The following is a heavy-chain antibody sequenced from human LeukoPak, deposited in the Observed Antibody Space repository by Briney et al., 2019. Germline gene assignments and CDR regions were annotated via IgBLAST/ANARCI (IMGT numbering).Heavy chain of an antibody. CDR3: ARDQYGMDV. J-gene: IGHJ6*02. CDR1: GGSISSYY. CDR2: IYYSGST. Sequence: PSETLSLTCTVSGGSISSYYWSWIRQPPGKGLEWIGYIYYSGSTNYNPSLKSRVTISVDTSKNQFSLKLNSVTAADTAVYYCARDQYGMDVWGQGTTVTVSS. V-gene: IGHV4-59*01.